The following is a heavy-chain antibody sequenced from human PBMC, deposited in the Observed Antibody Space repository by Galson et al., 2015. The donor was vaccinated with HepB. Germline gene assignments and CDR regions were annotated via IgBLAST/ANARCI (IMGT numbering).Heavy chain of an antibody. CDR2: INPNSGGT. CDR3: ARDSSMYSSSQNDY. Sequence: SVKVSCKASGYTFTGYYMHWVRQAPGQGLEWMGRINPNSGGTNYAQKFQGRVTMTRDTSISTAYMELSRLRSDDTAVYYCARDSSMYSSSQNDYWGQGTLVTVSS. CDR1: GYTFTGYY. J-gene: IGHJ4*02. V-gene: IGHV1-2*06. D-gene: IGHD6-6*01.